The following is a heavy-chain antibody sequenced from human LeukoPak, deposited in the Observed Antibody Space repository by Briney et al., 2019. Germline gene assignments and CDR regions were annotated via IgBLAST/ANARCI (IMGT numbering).Heavy chain of an antibody. V-gene: IGHV1-2*02. J-gene: IGHJ6*03. Sequence: EASVKVSCKASGYTFTGYYMHWVRQAPGQGLEWMGWINPNSGGTNYAQKFQGRVTMTRDTSISTAYMELSRLRSDDTAVYYCARSYYDILTGSSLYYYYMDVWGKGTTVTVSS. D-gene: IGHD3-9*01. CDR2: INPNSGGT. CDR3: ARSYYDILTGSSLYYYYMDV. CDR1: GYTFTGYY.